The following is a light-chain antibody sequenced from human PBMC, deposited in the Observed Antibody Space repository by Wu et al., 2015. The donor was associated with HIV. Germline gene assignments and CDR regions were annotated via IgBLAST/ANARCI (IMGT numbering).Light chain of an antibody. J-gene: IGKJ2*03. V-gene: IGKV1-39*02. CDR3: QRYGSSPVS. CDR1: QSISSY. Sequence: DIQMTQSPSSLSASVGDRVTITCRASQSISSYLNWYQQKPGKAPKLLIYAASSLQSGVPSRFSGSGSGTDFTLTISSLQPEDFAVYYCQRYGSSPVSFGQGTKLEIK. CDR2: AAS.